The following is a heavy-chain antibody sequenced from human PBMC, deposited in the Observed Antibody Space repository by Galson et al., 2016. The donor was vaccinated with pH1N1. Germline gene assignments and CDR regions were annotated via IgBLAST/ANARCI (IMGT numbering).Heavy chain of an antibody. V-gene: IGHV3-7*01. J-gene: IGHJ4*02. CDR2: INQDGSRK. Sequence: SLRLSCAASGFIFSDYWMSWVRQAPGKGLEWVAKINQDGSRKYYVDSMKGRCTIPRDNAENSLSLQMNSLRVDDTALYYCATEDYYTSLYWGQGILVTVSS. CDR1: GFIFSDYW. CDR3: ATEDYYTSLY. D-gene: IGHD1-26*01.